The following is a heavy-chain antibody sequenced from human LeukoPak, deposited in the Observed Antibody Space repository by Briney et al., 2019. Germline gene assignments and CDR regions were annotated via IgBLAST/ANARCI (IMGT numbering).Heavy chain of an antibody. D-gene: IGHD3-22*01. CDR2: IIPIFGIA. Sequence: SVKVSCKASGGTFSSYAISWVRQAPGQGLEWMGRIIPIFGIANYAQKFQGRVTITADKSTSTAYMELSSLRSEDTAVYYCARSTAITMIVMDPWGQGTLVTVSS. V-gene: IGHV1-69*04. J-gene: IGHJ5*02. CDR3: ARSTAITMIVMDP. CDR1: GGTFSSYA.